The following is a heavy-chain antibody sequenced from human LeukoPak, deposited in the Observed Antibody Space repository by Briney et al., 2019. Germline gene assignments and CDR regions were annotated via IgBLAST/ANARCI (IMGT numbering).Heavy chain of an antibody. V-gene: IGHV4-59*01. CDR3: ARLTGYSSGWYLFDAFDI. CDR1: GGSISSYY. CDR2: IYYSGST. Sequence: SENLSLTCTVSGGSISSYYWSWIRQPPGKGLEWTGYIYYSGSTNYNPSLKSRVTISVDTSKNQFSLKLSSVTAADTAVYYCARLTGYSSGWYLFDAFDIWGQGTMVTVSS. J-gene: IGHJ3*02. D-gene: IGHD6-19*01.